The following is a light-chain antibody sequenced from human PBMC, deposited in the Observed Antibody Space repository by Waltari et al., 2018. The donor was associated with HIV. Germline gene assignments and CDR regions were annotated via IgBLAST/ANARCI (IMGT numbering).Light chain of an antibody. J-gene: IGKJ4*01. CDR3: QQYDNLPLT. CDR1: QDISHY. V-gene: IGKV1-33*01. CDR2: DAS. Sequence: DIQMTQSPPSLSASVGDRVTITCQASQDISHYLNWYQQTPVKTPKLLIYDASNLETGVPSRFSGSGSGTDFTFTISSLQSEDIATYYCQQYDNLPLTFGGGTKVESK.